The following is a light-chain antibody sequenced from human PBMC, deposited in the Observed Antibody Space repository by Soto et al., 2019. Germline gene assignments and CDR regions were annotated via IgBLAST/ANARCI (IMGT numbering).Light chain of an antibody. CDR3: QQYNCYPSP. CDR2: KAS. Sequence: DIQMTQSPSTLSASVEDRVTITCRASQSINNRLVWYQQKPGIAPNLLIYKASSLESGVQSRFSGSGSGTEFTLTISSLQPEVFSNDYCQQYNCYPSPLGP. J-gene: IGKJ3*01. CDR1: QSINNR. V-gene: IGKV1-5*03.